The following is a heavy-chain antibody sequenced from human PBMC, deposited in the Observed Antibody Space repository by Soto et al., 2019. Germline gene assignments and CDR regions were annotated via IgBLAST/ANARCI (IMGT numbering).Heavy chain of an antibody. Sequence: QVQLQQWGARLLKPSETLSLTCAVYGGSFSGYYWSWIRQPPGKGLEWIGEINHSGSTNYNPSLKRRVTISVDTSKSQFPLKLSAVTAADTAVYYCARAPLPDTSYDPGAYWGQGTLVTVSS. V-gene: IGHV4-34*01. D-gene: IGHD5-12*01. CDR2: INHSGST. CDR3: ARAPLPDTSYDPGAY. CDR1: GGSFSGYY. J-gene: IGHJ4*02.